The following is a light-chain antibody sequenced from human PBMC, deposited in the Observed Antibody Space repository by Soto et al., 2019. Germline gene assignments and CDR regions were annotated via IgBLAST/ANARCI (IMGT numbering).Light chain of an antibody. Sequence: EIVLTQSAGTLSLSPGETATLSCRASQSVSNNYLAWYQKKPGQAPPLLICRASTRASDIPERFSGSASGTDFTLTISRLEPEDCAVYYCLRYGSSSPYTFGQGTKLQSK. V-gene: IGKV3-20*01. CDR3: LRYGSSSPYT. CDR2: RAS. CDR1: QSVSNNY. J-gene: IGKJ2*01.